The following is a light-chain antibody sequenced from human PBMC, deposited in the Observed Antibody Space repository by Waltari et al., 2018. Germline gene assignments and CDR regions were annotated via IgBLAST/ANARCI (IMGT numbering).Light chain of an antibody. V-gene: IGLV7-46*01. CDR1: AGAVTSGLY. J-gene: IGLJ3*02. CDR3: LISYSGVGV. Sequence: QAVVTQEPSLTVSPGGTVTLTCGSSAGAVTSGLYPYWFQQKPGQAPRTLIYDTSNKPSWTPARVSGSLRGGKAALTLSGAQPEDEAEYYCLISYSGVGVFGGGTKLTVL. CDR2: DTS.